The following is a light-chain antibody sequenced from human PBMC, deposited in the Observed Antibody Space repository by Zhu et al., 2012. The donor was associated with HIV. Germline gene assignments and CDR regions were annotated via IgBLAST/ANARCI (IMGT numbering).Light chain of an antibody. CDR1: QGISSY. V-gene: IGKV1-27*01. J-gene: IGKJ2*01. Sequence: DIQMTQSPSSLSASVGDRVTITCRASQGISSYLAWYQQKPGKVPKLLIYAASTLQSGVPSRFSGSGSGTDFTLTISSLQPDDFATYSCQQYYTPSYTFGQGTKLQIK. CDR3: QQYYTPSYT. CDR2: AAS.